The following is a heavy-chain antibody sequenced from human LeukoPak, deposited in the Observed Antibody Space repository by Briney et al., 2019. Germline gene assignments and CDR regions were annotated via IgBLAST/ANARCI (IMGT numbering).Heavy chain of an antibody. CDR3: ARVRLGYCSSTSCYGLDY. D-gene: IGHD2-2*01. V-gene: IGHV4-34*01. CDR2: INHSGST. CDR1: GGSFSGYY. Sequence: SETLSLTCAVYGGSFSGYYWSWIRQPPGKGLEWIGEINHSGSTNYNPSLKSRVTISVDTSKNQFSLKLSSVTAADTAVYYCARVRLGYCSSTSCYGLDYWGQGTLVTVSS. J-gene: IGHJ4*02.